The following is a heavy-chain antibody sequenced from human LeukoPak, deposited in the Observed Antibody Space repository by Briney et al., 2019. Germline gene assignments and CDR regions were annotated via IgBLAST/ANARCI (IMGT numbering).Heavy chain of an antibody. V-gene: IGHV4-34*01. CDR1: GGSFSGYY. CDR2: INHSGST. CDR3: ARGPVIVGATPFDY. D-gene: IGHD1-26*01. Sequence: SETLSLTRAVYGGSFSGYYWSWIRQPPGKGLEWIGEINHSGSTNYNPSLKSRVTISVDTSKNQFSLKLSSVTAADTAVYYCARGPVIVGATPFDYWGQGTLVTVSS. J-gene: IGHJ4*02.